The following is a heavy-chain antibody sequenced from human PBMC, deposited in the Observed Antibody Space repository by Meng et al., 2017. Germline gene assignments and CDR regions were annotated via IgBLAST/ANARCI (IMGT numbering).Heavy chain of an antibody. Sequence: QVQLVQVWGEVKKPGSSVKVSCKASGGTFSSYAISWVRQAPGQGLEWMGGIIPIFGTANYAQKFQGRVTITADKSTSTAYMELSSLRSEDTAVYYCARDGVGATEGYFNYWGQGTLVTVSS. CDR3: ARDGVGATEGYFNY. D-gene: IGHD1-26*01. J-gene: IGHJ4*02. V-gene: IGHV1-69*06. CDR2: IIPIFGTA. CDR1: GGTFSSYA.